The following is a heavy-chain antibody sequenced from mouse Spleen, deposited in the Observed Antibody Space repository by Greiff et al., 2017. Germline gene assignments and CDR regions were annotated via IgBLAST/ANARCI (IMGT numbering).Heavy chain of an antibody. CDR2: IDPSDSYT. CDR1: GYTFTSYW. D-gene: IGHD2-4*01. Sequence: QVQLQQPGAELVMPGASVKLSCKASGYTFTSYWMHWVKQRPGQGLEWIGEIDPSDSYTNYNQKFKGKATLTVDKSSSTAYMQLSSLTSEDSAVYYCARDIYYDYDGPYWGQGTLVTVSA. CDR3: ARDIYYDYDGPY. J-gene: IGHJ3*01. V-gene: IGHV1-69*01.